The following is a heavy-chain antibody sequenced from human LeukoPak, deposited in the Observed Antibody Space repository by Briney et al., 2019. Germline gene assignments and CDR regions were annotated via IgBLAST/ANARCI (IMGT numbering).Heavy chain of an antibody. D-gene: IGHD6-19*01. CDR1: GFTFDDYA. Sequence: PGGSLRLSCAASGFTFDDYAMHWVRQAPGKGLEWVSLISGDGGSTYYADSVKGRFTISRDNSKNSLYLQMNSLRTEDAALYYCAKDFPPSTVAGFDYWGQGTLVTVSS. V-gene: IGHV3-43*02. CDR3: AKDFPPSTVAGFDY. J-gene: IGHJ4*02. CDR2: ISGDGGST.